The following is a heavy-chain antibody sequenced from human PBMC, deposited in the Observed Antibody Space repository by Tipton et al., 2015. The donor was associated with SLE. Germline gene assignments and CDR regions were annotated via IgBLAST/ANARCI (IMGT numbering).Heavy chain of an antibody. J-gene: IGHJ2*01. CDR1: DYPLTNYG. D-gene: IGHD5-24*01. V-gene: IGHV1-18*04. CDR3: ARGFDGSPRYFDL. CDR2: IDSYNGYT. Sequence: QLVQSGPEVKKPGASVKVSCKSSDYPLTNYGTTWVRQAPGQGLEWMGWIDSYNGYTKYAQNLQGRVTMTSDTSTNTAYMELRSLRYDDTAVYYCARGFDGSPRYFDLWGRGTLVTVSS.